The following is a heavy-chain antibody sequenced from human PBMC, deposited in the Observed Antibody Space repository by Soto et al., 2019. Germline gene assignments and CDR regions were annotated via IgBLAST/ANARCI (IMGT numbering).Heavy chain of an antibody. J-gene: IGHJ6*02. CDR1: GDSITAYY. Sequence: QMQLQESGPGLVKPSETLSLICSVSGDSITAYYLSWLRQSPGKELEWIGYIYHNGETNYNPSLKSRVTISADTSKTQISLRLISVTAADTGVYYCARDKGGEFLKGSGMDVWGQGTTVIVSS. CDR3: ARDKGGEFLKGSGMDV. CDR2: IYHNGET. V-gene: IGHV4-59*01. D-gene: IGHD3-10*01.